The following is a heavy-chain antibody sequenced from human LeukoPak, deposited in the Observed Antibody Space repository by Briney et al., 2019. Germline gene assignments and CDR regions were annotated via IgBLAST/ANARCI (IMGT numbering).Heavy chain of an antibody. CDR3: AKSTSFDY. Sequence: PGGSLRLSCAASGFTFSSYGMHWVRQAPGKGLEWVAVISYDGSNKYYADSVKGRFTISRDNSKNTLYLQMNSLRAEDTAVYYCAKSTSFDYWGQGTLVTVSS. J-gene: IGHJ4*02. V-gene: IGHV3-30*18. CDR2: ISYDGSNK. CDR1: GFTFSSYG.